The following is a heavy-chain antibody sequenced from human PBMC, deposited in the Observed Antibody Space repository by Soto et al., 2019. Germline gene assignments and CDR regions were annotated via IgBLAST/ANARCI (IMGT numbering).Heavy chain of an antibody. V-gene: IGHV3-23*01. CDR3: AKRPSWGDY. Sequence: VQLLQSGGGLVQPGGSLRLSCAASGFTFNKYAMSWVRQTPGKGLEWVSSISGSGSTTYYAESVKDRFTISRDNSKNTLYLQMNSLRVEDTAIYYCAKRPSWGDYWGQGTLVTVSS. J-gene: IGHJ4*02. CDR1: GFTFNKYA. D-gene: IGHD3-16*01. CDR2: ISGSGSTT.